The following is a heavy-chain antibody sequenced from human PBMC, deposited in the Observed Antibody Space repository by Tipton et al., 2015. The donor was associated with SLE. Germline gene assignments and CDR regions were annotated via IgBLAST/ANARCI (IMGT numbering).Heavy chain of an antibody. J-gene: IGHJ4*02. D-gene: IGHD4-23*01. Sequence: TLSLTCTVSGGSISSSSYYWGWIRQPPGKGLEWIGEINHSGSTNYNPSLKSRVTISVDASKNQFSLKLSSVTAADTAVYSCARGTTVVIFFDYWGQGTLVTVSS. CDR1: GGSISSSSYY. CDR2: INHSGST. CDR3: ARGTTVVIFFDY. V-gene: IGHV4-39*07.